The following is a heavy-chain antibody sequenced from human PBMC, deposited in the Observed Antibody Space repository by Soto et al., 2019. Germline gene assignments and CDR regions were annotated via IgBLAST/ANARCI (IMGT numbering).Heavy chain of an antibody. J-gene: IGHJ6*03. CDR2: IYYSGST. CDR3: ARHPVRYFDWLGDMDV. V-gene: IGHV4-59*08. D-gene: IGHD3-9*01. CDR1: GGSISSYY. Sequence: SETLCLTCTVSGGSISSYYWSWIRQPPGKGLEWIGYIYYSGSTNYNPSLKSRVTISVDTSKNQFSLKLSSVTAADTAVYYCARHPVRYFDWLGDMDVWGKGTTVTVSS.